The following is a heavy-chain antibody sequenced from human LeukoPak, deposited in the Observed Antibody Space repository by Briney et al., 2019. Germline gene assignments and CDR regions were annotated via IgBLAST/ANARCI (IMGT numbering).Heavy chain of an antibody. J-gene: IGHJ5*02. V-gene: IGHV1-18*01. CDR1: GYTFTSYG. CDR2: ISAYNGNT. CDR3: TRNAPEYSSSPYNWFDP. Sequence: ASVKVSCKASGYTFTSYGISWVRQAPGQGLEWMGWISAYNGNTNYAQKLQGRVTMTTDTSTSTAYMELRSLRSDDTAVYYCTRNAPEYSSSPYNWFDPWGQGTLVTVSS. D-gene: IGHD6-6*01.